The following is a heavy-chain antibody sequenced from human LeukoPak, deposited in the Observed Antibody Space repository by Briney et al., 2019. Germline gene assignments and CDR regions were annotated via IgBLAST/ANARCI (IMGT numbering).Heavy chain of an antibody. D-gene: IGHD1/OR15-1a*01. J-gene: IGHJ3*02. CDR1: GGSISSYY. CDR2: INHSGST. Sequence: SETLSLTCTVSGGSISSYYWSWIRQPPGKGLEWIGEINHSGSTNYNPSLKSRVTISVDTSKNQFSLKLSSVTAADTAVYYCARRPSRSASGNNDAFDIWGQGTMVTVSS. CDR3: ARRPSRSASGNNDAFDI. V-gene: IGHV4-34*01.